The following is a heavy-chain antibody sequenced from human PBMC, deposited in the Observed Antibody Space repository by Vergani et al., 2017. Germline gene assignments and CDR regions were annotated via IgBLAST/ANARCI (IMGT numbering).Heavy chain of an antibody. J-gene: IGHJ4*02. CDR2: INHSGST. Sequence: QVQLQQWGAGLLKPSETLSLTCAVYGGSFSGYYWSWIRQPPGKGLEWIGEINHSGSTNYNPSLKSRVTISVDTSKNQFSLKLSSVTAADTAVYYCCITMVRGVIDYWGQVTLVTVSS. D-gene: IGHD3-10*01. CDR1: GGSFSGYY. V-gene: IGHV4-34*01. CDR3: CITMVRGVIDY.